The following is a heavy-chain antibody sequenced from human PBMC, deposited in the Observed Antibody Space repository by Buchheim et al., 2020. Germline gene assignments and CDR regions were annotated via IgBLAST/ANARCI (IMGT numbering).Heavy chain of an antibody. Sequence: EVQLLESGGGLVQPGGSLRLSCAASGFIFSSYAMGWVRQAPGKGLEWVSAISGTDGTTYYADSVKGRFIISRDNAKNSLYLQMNSLRAEDTAVYYCASLMIVGEKNFDYWGQGTL. J-gene: IGHJ4*02. CDR2: ISGTDGTT. D-gene: IGHD3-22*01. CDR1: GFIFSSYA. V-gene: IGHV3-23*01. CDR3: ASLMIVGEKNFDY.